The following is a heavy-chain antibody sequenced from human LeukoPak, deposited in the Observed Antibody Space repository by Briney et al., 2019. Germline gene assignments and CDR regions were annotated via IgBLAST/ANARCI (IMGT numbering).Heavy chain of an antibody. J-gene: IGHJ6*02. V-gene: IGHV3-48*01. Sequence: GGSLRLSCAASGFTFSSYSMNWVRQAPGKGLEWVSYISSSSTIYYADSVKGRFTISRDNAKNSLYLQMNSLRAEDTAVYYCAREITYDYATYGMDVWGQGTTVTVSS. CDR3: AREITYDYATYGMDV. CDR1: GFTFSSYS. D-gene: IGHD3-16*01. CDR2: ISSSSTI.